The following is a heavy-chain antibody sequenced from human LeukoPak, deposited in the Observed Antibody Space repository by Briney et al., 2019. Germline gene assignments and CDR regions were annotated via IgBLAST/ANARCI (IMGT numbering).Heavy chain of an antibody. J-gene: IGHJ4*02. V-gene: IGHV1-69*05. D-gene: IGHD6-13*01. CDR2: IIPIFGTA. CDR3: ARGPVAAAGTRFADY. Sequence: ASVKVSCKASGGTFTSYAITWVRQAPGHGLEWMGRIIPIFGTAKYAQKFQGRVTITTDGSTSTAYMELSSLRSEDAAVYYCARGPVAAAGTRFADYWGQGTLVTVSS. CDR1: GGTFTSYA.